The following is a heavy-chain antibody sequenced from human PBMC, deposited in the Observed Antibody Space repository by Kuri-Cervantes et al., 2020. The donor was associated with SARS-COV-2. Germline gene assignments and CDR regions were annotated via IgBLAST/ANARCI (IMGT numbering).Heavy chain of an antibody. Sequence: GGSLRLSCKVSGYTFTTHWIGWLRQMPGKGLEWMGIIYPSDPDTRYSPSFQGQVIISVDRSINTAYLQWSSLKPSDTAIYYCARRGSATTFLDYWGQGTQVTVSS. CDR1: GYTFTTHW. V-gene: IGHV5-51*01. CDR3: ARRGSATTFLDY. J-gene: IGHJ4*02. D-gene: IGHD2-15*01. CDR2: IYPSDPDT.